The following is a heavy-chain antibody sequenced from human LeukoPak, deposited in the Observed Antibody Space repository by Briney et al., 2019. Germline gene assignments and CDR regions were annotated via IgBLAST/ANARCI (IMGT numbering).Heavy chain of an antibody. CDR1: GFTFSSYG. D-gene: IGHD3-3*01. Sequence: GGSLRLSCAASGFTFSSYGMHSVRQAPGKGLEWVAFIRYDGSNKYYADSVKGRFTISRDNSKNTLYLQMNSLRAEDTAVYYCAKDPETYYDFWSGYHFGYWGQGTLVTVSS. V-gene: IGHV3-30*02. CDR2: IRYDGSNK. CDR3: AKDPETYYDFWSGYHFGY. J-gene: IGHJ4*02.